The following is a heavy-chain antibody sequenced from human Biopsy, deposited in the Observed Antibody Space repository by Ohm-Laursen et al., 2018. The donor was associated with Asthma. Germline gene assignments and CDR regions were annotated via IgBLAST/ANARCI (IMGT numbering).Heavy chain of an antibody. V-gene: IGHV1-8*01. CDR3: ARLVRGNCHSDY. CDR1: GYTFPSYD. CDR2: MSPNSGDT. D-gene: IGHD3-10*02. Sequence: ASVKVSCNASGYTFPSYDITWVRQATGQGLEWMGGMSPNSGDTGYPQKFQGRVTMTMNTSISTAYMELISLRSEDSAVYYCARLVRGNCHSDYWGQGTLVTVSS. J-gene: IGHJ4*02.